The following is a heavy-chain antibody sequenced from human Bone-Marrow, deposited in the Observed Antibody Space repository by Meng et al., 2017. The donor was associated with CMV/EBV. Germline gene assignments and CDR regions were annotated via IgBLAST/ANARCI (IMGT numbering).Heavy chain of an antibody. Sequence: GGSLRLSCAASGFTFSNSDMSWVRQAPGKGLEWVANIKQDGSEKYYVDSVKGRFTISRDNAKNSLYLQMNSLRAEDTAVYYCARDRSGWYLNWGQGTLVTFSS. D-gene: IGHD6-19*01. CDR2: IKQDGSEK. J-gene: IGHJ4*02. CDR3: ARDRSGWYLN. V-gene: IGHV3-7*01. CDR1: GFTFSNSD.